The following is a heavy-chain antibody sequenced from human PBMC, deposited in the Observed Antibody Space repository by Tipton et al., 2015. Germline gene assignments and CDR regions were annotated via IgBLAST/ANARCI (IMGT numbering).Heavy chain of an antibody. CDR3: ARLVGVGSYYFDY. CDR2: IYSGGST. Sequence: SLRLSCAASGFTVSSKYMSWVRQAPGKGLEWVSVIYSGGSTYYADSVKGRFTISRDNSKNTLYLQMNSLRAEDTAVYYCARLVGVGSYYFDYWGQGTLVTVSS. V-gene: IGHV3-53*01. CDR1: GFTVSSKY. D-gene: IGHD2-15*01. J-gene: IGHJ4*02.